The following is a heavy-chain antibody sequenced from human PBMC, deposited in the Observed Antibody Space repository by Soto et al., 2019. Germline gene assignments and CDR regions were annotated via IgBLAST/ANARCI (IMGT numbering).Heavy chain of an antibody. CDR1: GFTFSSYA. D-gene: IGHD3-3*01. J-gene: IGHJ4*02. Sequence: GGSLRLSCAASGFTFSSYAMSWVRQAPGKGLEWVSAISGSGGSTYYADSVKGRFTISRDNSKNTLYLQMNSLRAEDTAVYYCAKLYYDFWSAQTIYYFDYWGQGTLVTVSS. CDR2: ISGSGGST. CDR3: AKLYYDFWSAQTIYYFDY. V-gene: IGHV3-23*01.